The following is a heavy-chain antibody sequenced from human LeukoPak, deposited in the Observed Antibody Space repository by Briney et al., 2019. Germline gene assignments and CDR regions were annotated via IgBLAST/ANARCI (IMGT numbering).Heavy chain of an antibody. Sequence: SVKVSCKASGGTFSSYAISWVRQAPGQGLEWMGGIIPIFGTANYAQKFQGRVTITADESTSTAYMELSSLRVEDTAVYYCAKRNAGLGDPPNSKYFDYWGRGTLVTVSS. CDR1: GGTFSSYA. CDR2: IIPIFGTA. V-gene: IGHV1-69*13. D-gene: IGHD3-16*01. CDR3: AKRNAGLGDPPNSKYFDY. J-gene: IGHJ4*02.